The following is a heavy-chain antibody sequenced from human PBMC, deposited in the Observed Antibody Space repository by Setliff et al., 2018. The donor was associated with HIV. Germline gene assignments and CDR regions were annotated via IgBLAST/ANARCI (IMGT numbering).Heavy chain of an antibody. CDR3: ARVSPWFDP. J-gene: IGHJ5*02. Sequence: PGGSLRLSCAASGFTFSRYDMHWVRQGTGKGLECVPVIGTAGDTYYSASVKGRFTICRENAKSSFYLQMNSLRAVDTAVYYCARVSPWFDPWGQGTLVTVSS. CDR1: GFTFSRYD. V-gene: IGHV3-13*01. CDR2: IGTAGDT.